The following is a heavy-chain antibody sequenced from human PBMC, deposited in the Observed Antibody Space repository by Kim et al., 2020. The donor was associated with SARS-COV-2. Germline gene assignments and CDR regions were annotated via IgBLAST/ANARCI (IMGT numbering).Heavy chain of an antibody. D-gene: IGHD2-2*02. CDR1: GDSTPTYY. V-gene: IGHV4-59*01. CDR2: VYHGGNT. CDR3: ARGYRLDY. J-gene: IGHJ4*02. Sequence: SETLSLTCTISGDSTPTYYWSWIRQRPGKGLEWIGYVYHGGNTNYNPSLKSRVTISLDTSQNHVSLKLDTVTAADTAVYYCARGYRLDYWGQGTLVTVSS.